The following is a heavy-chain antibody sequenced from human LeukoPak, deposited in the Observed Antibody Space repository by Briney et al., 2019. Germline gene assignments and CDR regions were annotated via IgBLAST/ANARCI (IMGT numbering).Heavy chain of an antibody. CDR2: INHSGST. V-gene: IGHV4-34*01. CDR3: ARVSSDRHVDY. Sequence: SETLSLTCAVYGVSFSGYYWSWIRQPPGKGLEWIGEINHSGSTNYNPSLKSRVTISVDTSKNQFSLKLSSVTAADTAVYYCARVSSDRHVDYWGQGTLVTVSS. CDR1: GVSFSGYY. D-gene: IGHD2/OR15-2a*01. J-gene: IGHJ4*02.